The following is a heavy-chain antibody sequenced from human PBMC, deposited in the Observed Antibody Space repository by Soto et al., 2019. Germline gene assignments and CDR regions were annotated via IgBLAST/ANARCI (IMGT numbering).Heavy chain of an antibody. CDR1: GFTFSSYA. J-gene: IGHJ4*02. Sequence: GGSLRLSCAASGFTFSSYAMHWVRQAPGKGLEWVAVISYDGSNKYYADSVKGRFTISRDNSKNTLYLQMNSLRAEDTAVYYCARDLKDIVVVVAAVWGQGTLVTVSS. V-gene: IGHV3-30-3*01. CDR2: ISYDGSNK. CDR3: ARDLKDIVVVVAAV. D-gene: IGHD2-15*01.